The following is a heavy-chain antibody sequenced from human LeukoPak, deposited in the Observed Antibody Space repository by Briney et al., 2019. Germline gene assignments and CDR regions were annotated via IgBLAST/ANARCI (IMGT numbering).Heavy chain of an antibody. V-gene: IGHV3-33*01. D-gene: IGHD3-9*01. Sequence: GSLRLSCAASGFTFSSYGMHWVRQAPGKGLEWVAVIWYDGSNKYYADSVKGRFTISRDNSKNTLYLQMNSLRAEDMAVYYCAIDGGSRYFDADGGDAFDIWGQGTMVTVSS. CDR3: AIDGGSRYFDADGGDAFDI. J-gene: IGHJ3*02. CDR2: IWYDGSNK. CDR1: GFTFSSYG.